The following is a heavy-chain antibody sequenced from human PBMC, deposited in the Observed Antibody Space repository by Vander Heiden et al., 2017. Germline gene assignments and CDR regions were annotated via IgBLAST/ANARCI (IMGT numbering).Heavy chain of an antibody. J-gene: IGHJ1*01. V-gene: IGHV3-7*01. D-gene: IGHD5-12*01. CDR2: IKQDGSEK. Sequence: EVQLVESGGGLVQPGGSLRLSCAASGFTFSSYWMSLVRQAPGKGLEWVANIKQDGSEKYYVDSVKGRFTISRDNAKNSLYMQMNRMRAEATAVYYCAILRRVATRIGYFKHWGQGTMITISS. CDR1: GFTFSSYW. CDR3: AILRRVATRIGYFKH.